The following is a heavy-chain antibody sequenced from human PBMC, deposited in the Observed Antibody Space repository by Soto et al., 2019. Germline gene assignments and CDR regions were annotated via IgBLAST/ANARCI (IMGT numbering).Heavy chain of an antibody. CDR1: GFSLIDYS. Sequence: EVQLVESGGGLVKPGGSLRLSCAASGFSLIDYSMNWIRQAPGKGLEWVASISSRSSFIHYAESMKGRFTISRDNAKNALYLQMNSLSAEDTAVYYCSGSSDYGRDNWGQGTLVTVSS. CDR2: ISSRSSFI. D-gene: IGHD3-10*01. J-gene: IGHJ4*02. V-gene: IGHV3-21*01. CDR3: SGSSDYGRDN.